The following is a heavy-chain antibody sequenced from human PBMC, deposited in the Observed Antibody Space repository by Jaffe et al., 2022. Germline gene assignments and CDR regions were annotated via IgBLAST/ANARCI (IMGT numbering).Heavy chain of an antibody. D-gene: IGHD6-19*01. J-gene: IGHJ4*02. CDR3: ARVTSPRSYSSGWYDFVGRLHY. V-gene: IGHV1-8*01. CDR1: GYTFTSYD. Sequence: QVQLVQSGAEVKKPGASVKVSCKASGYTFTSYDINWVRQATGQGLEWMGWMNPNSGNTGYAQKFQGRVTMTRNTSISTAYMELSSLRSEDTAVYYCARVTSPRSYSSGWYDFVGRLHYWGQGTLVTVSS. CDR2: MNPNSGNT.